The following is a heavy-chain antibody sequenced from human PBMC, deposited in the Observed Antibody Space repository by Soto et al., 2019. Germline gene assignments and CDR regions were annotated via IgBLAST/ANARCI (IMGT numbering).Heavy chain of an antibody. CDR3: ARAMVRGVSGAFDF. Sequence: QVQLVQSGAEVKKPGSSVKVSCKASGGTFSSYAISWVRQAPGQWLEWMGGIIPIFGTANYAQKFQGRVTITLDESTSPGYMKLSTLGSKYTAVYYCARAMVRGVSGAFDFWGQGTIVTVSS. D-gene: IGHD3-10*01. V-gene: IGHV1-69*01. CDR1: GGTFSSYA. CDR2: IIPIFGTA. J-gene: IGHJ3*01.